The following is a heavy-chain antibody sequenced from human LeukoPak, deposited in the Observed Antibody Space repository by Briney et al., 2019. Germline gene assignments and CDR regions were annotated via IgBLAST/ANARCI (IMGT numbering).Heavy chain of an antibody. CDR1: GGSISSSIYY. D-gene: IGHD6-13*01. CDR3: ARAYSSSNGGYYYYYYYMDV. V-gene: IGHV4-61*01. CDR2: IHYSGST. J-gene: IGHJ6*03. Sequence: SETLSLTCTVSGGSISSSIYYWSWIRQPPGKGLEWIGYIHYSGSTNYNPSLKSRVTISVDTSKIQFSLKLSSVTAADTAVYYCARAYSSSNGGYYYYYYYMDVWGKGTTVTVSS.